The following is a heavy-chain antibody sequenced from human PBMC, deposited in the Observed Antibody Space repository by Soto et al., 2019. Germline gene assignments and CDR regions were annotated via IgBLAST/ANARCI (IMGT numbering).Heavy chain of an antibody. D-gene: IGHD3-10*01. J-gene: IGHJ4*02. Sequence: GASVKVSCKDSGGTFSSYAISWVRQAPGQGLEWMGGIIPIFGTANYAQKFQGRVTITADESTSTAYMELSSLRSEDTAVYYCASYGSGSYLTEFDYWGQGTLVTVSS. CDR2: IIPIFGTA. CDR3: ASYGSGSYLTEFDY. CDR1: GGTFSSYA. V-gene: IGHV1-69*13.